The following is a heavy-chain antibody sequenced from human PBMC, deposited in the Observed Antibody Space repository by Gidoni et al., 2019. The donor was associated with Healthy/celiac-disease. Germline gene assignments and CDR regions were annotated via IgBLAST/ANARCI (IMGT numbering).Heavy chain of an antibody. D-gene: IGHD3-3*01. CDR1: TSGMC. V-gene: IGHV2-70*11. Sequence: TSGMCVSWIRQPPGKALEWLARIDWDDDKYYSTSLKTRLTISKDTSKNQVVLTMTNMHPVDTATYYCARSHHYDFWSGYPPNNGFDPWGQGTLVTVSS. CDR2: IDWDDDK. J-gene: IGHJ5*02. CDR3: ARSHHYDFWSGYPPNNGFDP.